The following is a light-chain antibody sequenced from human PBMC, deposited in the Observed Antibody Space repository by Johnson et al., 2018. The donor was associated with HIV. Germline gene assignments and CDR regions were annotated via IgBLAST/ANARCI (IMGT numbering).Light chain of an antibody. CDR3: GTWDSSLSAGV. Sequence: QSVLTQPPSVSAAPVQKVTISCSGSSSNIGNNYVSWYQQLPGTAPKLLIYDNNKRPSGIPDRFSGSKSGTSATLGITGLQTGDEADYYGGTWDSSLSAGVFGTGTKVTVL. CDR2: DNN. CDR1: SSNIGNNY. V-gene: IGLV1-51*01. J-gene: IGLJ1*01.